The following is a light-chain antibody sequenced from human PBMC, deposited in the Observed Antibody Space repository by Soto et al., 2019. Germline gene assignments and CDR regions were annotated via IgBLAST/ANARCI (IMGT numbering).Light chain of an antibody. J-gene: IGKJ2*01. CDR3: QQSFSTPPT. Sequence: AIRMTQSPSSFSASTGDRVTITCRASQGISSYLAWYQQKPGKAPKLLIYAASTLQSGVPSRFSGSGSGTDFTLTISCLQSEDFASFYCQQSFSTPPTFGQGTKLAIK. V-gene: IGKV1-8*01. CDR2: AAS. CDR1: QGISSY.